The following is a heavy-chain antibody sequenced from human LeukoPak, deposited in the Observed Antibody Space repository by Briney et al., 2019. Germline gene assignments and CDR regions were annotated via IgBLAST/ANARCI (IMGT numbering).Heavy chain of an antibody. J-gene: IGHJ3*02. Sequence: GGSLRLSCAASGFTFSSYAMSWVRQAPGKGLEWVSAISGSGGSTYYADSVKGRFTISRDNSKNTLYLQMNSLRAEDTAVYYCAKDFGPAPKCELLLDAFDIWGQGTMVTVSS. CDR1: GFTFSSYA. CDR2: ISGSGGST. CDR3: AKDFGPAPKCELLLDAFDI. D-gene: IGHD1-26*01. V-gene: IGHV3-23*01.